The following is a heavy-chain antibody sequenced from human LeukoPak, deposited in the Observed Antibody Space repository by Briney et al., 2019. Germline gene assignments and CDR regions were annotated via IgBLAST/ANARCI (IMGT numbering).Heavy chain of an antibody. CDR2: IKHDGNEK. CDR3: ARAVASNGFDP. Sequence: GGSLRLSCAASGFTFSNYWMSWVRQAPGKGLEWVANIKHDGNEKYYVDSVKGRFTISRDNAKNSLFLHMNSLRAEDTAVYYCARAVASNGFDPGAREPWSPSPQ. CDR1: GFTFSNYW. D-gene: IGHD2-15*01. J-gene: IGHJ5*02. V-gene: IGHV3-7*04.